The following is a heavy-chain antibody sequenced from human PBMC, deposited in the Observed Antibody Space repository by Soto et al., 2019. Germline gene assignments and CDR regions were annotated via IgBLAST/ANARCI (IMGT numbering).Heavy chain of an antibody. CDR2: MNPNSGNT. D-gene: IGHD3-16*02. CDR1: GYTFTSYD. CDR3: ARAAEMITFGGVIRFDP. Sequence: GASVKVSCKASGYTFTSYDINWVRQATGQGLEWMGWMNPNSGNTGYAQKFQGRVTMTRNTSISTAYMELSSLRSEDTAVYYCARAAEMITFGGVIRFDPWGQGTLVTVSS. V-gene: IGHV1-8*01. J-gene: IGHJ5*02.